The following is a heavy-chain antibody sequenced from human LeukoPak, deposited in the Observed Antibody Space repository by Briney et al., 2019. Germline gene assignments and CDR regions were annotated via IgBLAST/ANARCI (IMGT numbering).Heavy chain of an antibody. V-gene: IGHV3-48*03. Sequence: GGSLRLSCAASGFTFSSYEMNWVRQAPGKGLEWVSYISSNGSTIYYADSVKGRFTISRDNPKNSLYLQMNILRAEDTAVYYCARDRGPYQLPTTYFDYWGQGTLVTVSS. CDR1: GFTFSSYE. CDR3: ARDRGPYQLPTTYFDY. CDR2: ISSNGSTI. D-gene: IGHD2-2*01. J-gene: IGHJ4*02.